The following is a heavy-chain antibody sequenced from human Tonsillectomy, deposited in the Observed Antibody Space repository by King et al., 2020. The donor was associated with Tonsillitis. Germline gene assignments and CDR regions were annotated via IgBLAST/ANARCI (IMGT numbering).Heavy chain of an antibody. Sequence: VQLVESGAEVKKPGASVKVSCKASGYTFTGYYMHWVRQAPGHGLEWMGWITPQSDGTNYAQKFQGKVTITRDTAITTAYMELSRQRSDDTAVYYCAREPYSSSWYDAFDIWGQGTMGTVSS. CDR3: AREPYSSSWYDAFDI. CDR1: GYTFTGYY. V-gene: IGHV1-2*02. CDR2: ITPQSDGT. D-gene: IGHD6-13*01. J-gene: IGHJ3*02.